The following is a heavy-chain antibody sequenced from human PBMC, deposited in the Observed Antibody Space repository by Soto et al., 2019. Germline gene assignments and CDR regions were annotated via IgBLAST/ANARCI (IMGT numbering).Heavy chain of an antibody. CDR2: IDPSDSYT. CDR3: ARQKHNVDTVDFDY. Sequence: ESLMISCKGSVCSLTNYWISWVRQMPGKGLEWMGRIDPSDSYTNYSPSFQGHVTISADKSISTAYLQWSSLKASDTAMYYCARQKHNVDTVDFDYWGQGTLVTVSS. D-gene: IGHD5-18*01. V-gene: IGHV5-10-1*01. J-gene: IGHJ4*02. CDR1: VCSLTNYW.